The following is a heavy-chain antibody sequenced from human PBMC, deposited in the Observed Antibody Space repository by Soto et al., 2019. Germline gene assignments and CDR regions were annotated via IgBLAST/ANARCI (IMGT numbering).Heavy chain of an antibody. CDR1: GFTFSSYA. J-gene: IGHJ3*02. CDR2: ISGSGGST. D-gene: IGHD3-22*01. CDR3: AKETAYDSSGYYYSLGAFDI. V-gene: IGHV3-23*01. Sequence: GGSPRLSCAASGFTFSSYAMSWVRQAPGKGLEWVSAISGSGGSTYYADSVKGRFTISRDNSKNTLYLQMNSLRAEDTAVYYCAKETAYDSSGYYYSLGAFDIWGQGTMVTVSS.